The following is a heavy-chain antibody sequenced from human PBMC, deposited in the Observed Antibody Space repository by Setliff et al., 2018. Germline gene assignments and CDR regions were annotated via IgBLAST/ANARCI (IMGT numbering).Heavy chain of an antibody. CDR3: ARDSGQKLVTYDYYYNGMDV. V-gene: IGHV4-34*12. CDR1: GGSFSGYY. J-gene: IGHJ6*02. Sequence: SETLSLTCAVYGGSFSGYYWSWIRQPPGKRLEWIGEIIHSGSTNYNPSLKSRVTISVDTSKNQFSLKLSSVTAADTAVYYCARDSGQKLVTYDYYYNGMDVWGQGTTVTVSS. D-gene: IGHD6-13*01. CDR2: IIHSGST.